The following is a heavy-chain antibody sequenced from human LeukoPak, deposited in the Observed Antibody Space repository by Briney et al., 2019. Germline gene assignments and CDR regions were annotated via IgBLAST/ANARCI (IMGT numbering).Heavy chain of an antibody. CDR2: IYYSGST. V-gene: IGHV4-39*07. Sequence: PSETLSLTCIVSGGSISSTSYYWDWIRQPPGKGLEWIGSIYYSGSTNYNPSLKSRVTISVDTSKNQFSLKLSSVTAADTAVYYCARDNSVEDTAWWFDPWGQGTLVTVSS. J-gene: IGHJ5*02. D-gene: IGHD4-23*01. CDR3: ARDNSVEDTAWWFDP. CDR1: GGSISSTSYY.